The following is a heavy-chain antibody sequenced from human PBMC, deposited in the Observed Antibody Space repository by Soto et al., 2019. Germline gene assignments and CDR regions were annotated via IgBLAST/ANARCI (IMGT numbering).Heavy chain of an antibody. CDR1: GFTFSNYW. CDR3: ARVAGGYYGAGSYGPDY. Sequence: EVQLVESGGGLVQPGGSLRLSCAASGFTFSNYWMSWVRQAPGKALEWVANIKQDESEKYHVDSVKGRFTISRDNAKNSVYLQMNSLRAEDTAVYYCARVAGGYYGAGSYGPDYWGQGTLVTVSS. V-gene: IGHV3-7*04. D-gene: IGHD3-10*01. CDR2: IKQDESEK. J-gene: IGHJ4*02.